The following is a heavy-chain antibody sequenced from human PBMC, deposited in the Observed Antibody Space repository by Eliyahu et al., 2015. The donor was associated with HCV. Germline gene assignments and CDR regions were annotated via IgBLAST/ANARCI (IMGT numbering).Heavy chain of an antibody. Sequence: QVLLVESGGGLVKPGGSLRLSCAASGFTFSDYYMSWIRQAPGKGLEWLSYISRSGNTVYYADSVKGRFTISRDNAENSLYLQMNSLRAEDTAVYYCARDQSSRYIYGKDDGAFDIWGQGTKVTVSS. D-gene: IGHD5-18*01. V-gene: IGHV3-11*01. CDR3: ARDQSSRYIYGKDDGAFDI. CDR1: GFTFSDYY. J-gene: IGHJ3*02. CDR2: ISRSGNTV.